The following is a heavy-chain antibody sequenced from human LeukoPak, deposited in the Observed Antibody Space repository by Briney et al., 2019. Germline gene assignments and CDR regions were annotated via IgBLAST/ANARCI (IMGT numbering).Heavy chain of an antibody. V-gene: IGHV4-59*01. Sequence: KPSETLSLNCTVSGGSISSYYWSWIRQPPGKGLEWIGYIYYSGSTNYNPSLKSRVTISVDTSKNQFSLKLSSVTAADTAVYYCARTSGTSFDYWGQGTLVTVSS. D-gene: IGHD1-14*01. J-gene: IGHJ4*02. CDR2: IYYSGST. CDR3: ARTSGTSFDY. CDR1: GGSISSYY.